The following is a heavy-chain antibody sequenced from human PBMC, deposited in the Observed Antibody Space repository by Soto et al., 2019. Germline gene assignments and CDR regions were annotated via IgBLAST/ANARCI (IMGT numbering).Heavy chain of an antibody. V-gene: IGHV3-21*01. CDR1: GFSFSGDS. Sequence: ELQLVESGGGLVKPGGSLRLSCAGSGFSFSGDSMDWVRQAPGKGLEWVSSITSGGGYIFYSDSVKGRFTISRDNANNSLFLQMDSLRTVDTAVYYCARETGSQLRLDVWGQGTTVTVSS. D-gene: IGHD3-3*01. CDR2: ITSGGGYI. J-gene: IGHJ6*02. CDR3: ARETGSQLRLDV.